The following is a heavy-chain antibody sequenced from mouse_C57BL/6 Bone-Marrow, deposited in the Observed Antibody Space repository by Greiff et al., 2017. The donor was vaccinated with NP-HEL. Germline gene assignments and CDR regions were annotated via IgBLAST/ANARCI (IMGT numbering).Heavy chain of an antibody. J-gene: IGHJ2*01. V-gene: IGHV1-18*01. Sequence: EVQLQESGPELVKPGASVKIPCKASGYTFTDYNMDWVKQSHGKSLEWIGDINPNNGGTIYNQKFKGKATLTVDKSSSTAYMELRSLTSEDTAVYYCARQPYYSNPVLFDDWGQGTTRTVSS. CDR2: INPNNGGT. CDR1: GYTFTDYN. CDR3: ARQPYYSNPVLFDD. D-gene: IGHD2-5*01.